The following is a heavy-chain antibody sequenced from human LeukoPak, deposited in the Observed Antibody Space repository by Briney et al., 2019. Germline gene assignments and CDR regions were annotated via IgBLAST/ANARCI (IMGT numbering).Heavy chain of an antibody. Sequence: PSETLSLTCTVSDGSISSYYWSWIRQPPGKGLEWIGYIYYSGSTNYNPSLKSRVTISVDTSKNQFSLKLRSVTAADTAVYYCALSRGGYYDSSGPSWAFDIWGQGTMVTVSS. D-gene: IGHD3-22*01. J-gene: IGHJ3*02. CDR2: IYYSGST. V-gene: IGHV4-59*01. CDR1: DGSISSYY. CDR3: ALSRGGYYDSSGPSWAFDI.